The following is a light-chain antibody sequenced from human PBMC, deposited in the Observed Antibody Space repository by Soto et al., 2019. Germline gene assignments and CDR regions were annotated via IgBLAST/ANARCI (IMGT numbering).Light chain of an antibody. CDR1: QSVNNY. V-gene: IGKV3-11*01. CDR3: QQCSNWPLT. J-gene: IGKJ4*01. CDR2: DAS. Sequence: EIVLTQSPATLSLSPGERATLSCRASQSVNNYLAWYQQRPGQAPRLLIYDASNRATGIPARFSGSGSGTDFTLTISSLEPGDFAVYYGQQCSNWPLTFGGGTKVEIK.